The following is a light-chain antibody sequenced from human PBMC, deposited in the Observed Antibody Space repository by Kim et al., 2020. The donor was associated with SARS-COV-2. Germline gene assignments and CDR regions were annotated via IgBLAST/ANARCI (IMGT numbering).Light chain of an antibody. V-gene: IGKV3-15*01. CDR3: QQYDNWPPVT. Sequence: SPGERATLSCRASQSVSRNLAWYQQKPGQAPRLLIYGASTRATGIPARFSGSGSGTEFTLTISSLQSEDFAVYYCQQYDNWPPVTFGGGTKVDIK. CDR2: GAS. CDR1: QSVSRN. J-gene: IGKJ4*01.